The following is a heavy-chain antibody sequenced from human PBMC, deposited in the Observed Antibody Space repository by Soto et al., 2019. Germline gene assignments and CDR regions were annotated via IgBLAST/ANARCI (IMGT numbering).Heavy chain of an antibody. J-gene: IGHJ5*02. D-gene: IGHD2-15*01. CDR2: IIPIFGTA. CDR1: GGTFSSYA. CDR3: ARVGNLGGCRGGSCYVGWFDP. V-gene: IGHV1-69*01. Sequence: QVQLVQSGAEVKKPGSSVKVSCKASGGTFSSYAISWVRQAPGQGLEWMGGIIPIFGTANYAQKFQGRVTITADESKSTAYMGLSSLRPEDTAVYYCARVGNLGGCRGGSCYVGWFDPWGQGTLVTVSS.